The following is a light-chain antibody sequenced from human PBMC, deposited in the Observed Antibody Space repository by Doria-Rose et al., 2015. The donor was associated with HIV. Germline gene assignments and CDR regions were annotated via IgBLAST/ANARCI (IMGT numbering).Light chain of an antibody. V-gene: IGLV1-44*01. J-gene: IGLJ3*02. CDR3: ATWDDSLHGPV. CDR2: RNN. CDR1: DSNIGTNT. Sequence: QSVVTQPPSASATPGQRVSIFCSGSDSNIGTNTVNWYQQVPGTAPKLLVLRNNQRPSGVPDRFSGSKSGTSASLAISGLQAEDEADYYCATWDDSLHGPVFGGGTKLTVL.